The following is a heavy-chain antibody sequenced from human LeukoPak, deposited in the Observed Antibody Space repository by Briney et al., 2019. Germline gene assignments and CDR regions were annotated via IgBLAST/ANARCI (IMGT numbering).Heavy chain of an antibody. Sequence: PSETLSLTCTVSGDSVTSGSYYWSWIRQPPGKGLEWIGFVYYTGSTNYNPSLKSRLTISLDTSKNQFSLKLSSVTAADTAVYYCASPGRHYNDYAYGYWGQGTLVTVSS. CDR3: ASPGRHYNDYAYGY. CDR2: VYYTGST. V-gene: IGHV4-61*01. J-gene: IGHJ4*02. CDR1: GDSVTSGSYY. D-gene: IGHD4-17*01.